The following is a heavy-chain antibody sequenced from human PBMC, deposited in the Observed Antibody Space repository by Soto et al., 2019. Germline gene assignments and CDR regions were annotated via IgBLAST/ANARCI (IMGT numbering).Heavy chain of an antibody. CDR1: GFTFDDYA. D-gene: IGHD4-17*01. V-gene: IGHV3-9*01. J-gene: IGHJ6*03. Sequence: GGFLRLSCAASGFTFDDYAMHWVRQAPGKGLEWVSGISWNSGSIGYADSVKGRFTISRDNAKNSLYLQMNSLRAEDTVLYYCAKAASTVTTSYYYYYYMDVWGKGTTVTVSS. CDR2: ISWNSGSI. CDR3: AKAASTVTTSYYYYYYMDV.